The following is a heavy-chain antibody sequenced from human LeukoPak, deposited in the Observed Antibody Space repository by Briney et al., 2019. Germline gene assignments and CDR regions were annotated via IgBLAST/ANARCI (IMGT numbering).Heavy chain of an antibody. CDR2: ISDSGGST. J-gene: IGHJ4*02. Sequence: GGSLRLSCAASGFTFSSYAMSWVRQAPGKGLECVSAISDSGGSTHYSNSVKGRFTISRDNSKNTLYLQMNSLRAEDTAVYYCAKVPYYDFWSGYNRYFDYWGQGTLVTVSS. V-gene: IGHV3-23*01. CDR1: GFTFSSYA. CDR3: AKVPYYDFWSGYNRYFDY. D-gene: IGHD3-3*01.